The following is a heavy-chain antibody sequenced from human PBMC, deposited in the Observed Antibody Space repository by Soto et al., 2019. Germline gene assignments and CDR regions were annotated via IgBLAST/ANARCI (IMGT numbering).Heavy chain of an antibody. CDR2: IIPIFGTA. D-gene: IGHD1-26*01. Sequence: SVKVSCKASGGTFSSYAISWVRQAPGQGLEWMGGIIPIFGTANYAQKFQGRVTITADESTSTAYMELRSLRSDDTAVYYCARDGLDSGSYYDAFDIWGQGTMVTVSS. J-gene: IGHJ3*02. CDR3: ARDGLDSGSYYDAFDI. V-gene: IGHV1-69*13. CDR1: GGTFSSYA.